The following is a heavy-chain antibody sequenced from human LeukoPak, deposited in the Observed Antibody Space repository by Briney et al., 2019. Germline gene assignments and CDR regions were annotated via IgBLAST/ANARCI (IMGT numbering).Heavy chain of an antibody. CDR3: AREEGAAAGDNYAFDI. CDR2: ISYDGSNK. D-gene: IGHD6-13*01. Sequence: GGSLRLSCAASGFTFSSYAMHWVRQAPGKGLEWVAVISYDGSNKYYADSVKGRFTISRDNSKNTLYLQMNSLRAEDTAVYYCAREEGAAAGDNYAFDIWGQGTMVTVSS. V-gene: IGHV3-30*04. CDR1: GFTFSSYA. J-gene: IGHJ3*02.